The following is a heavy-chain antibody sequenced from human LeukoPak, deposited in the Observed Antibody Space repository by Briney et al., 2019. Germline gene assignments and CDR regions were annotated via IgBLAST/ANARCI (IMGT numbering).Heavy chain of an antibody. Sequence: SETLSLTCTVPGGSISSGDYYWSWIRQPPGKGLEWIGYIYYSGSTYYNPSLKSRVTILVDTSKNQFSLKLSSVTAADTAVYYCATSPYYYGSGSYYKGSYWGQGTLVTVSS. CDR3: ATSPYYYGSGSYYKGSY. D-gene: IGHD3-10*01. CDR1: GGSISSGDYY. J-gene: IGHJ4*02. CDR2: IYYSGST. V-gene: IGHV4-30-4*01.